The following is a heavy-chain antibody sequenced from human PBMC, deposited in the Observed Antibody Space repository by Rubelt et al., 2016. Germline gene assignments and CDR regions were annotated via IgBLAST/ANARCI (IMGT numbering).Heavy chain of an antibody. CDR3: ASSPNDYGDYYFDY. J-gene: IGHJ4*02. V-gene: IGHV4-39*01. Sequence: LSLKSRVTVSVDTSKNQFSLRLSSVTAADTAVYYCASSPNDYGDYYFDYWGQGTLVTVSS. D-gene: IGHD4-17*01.